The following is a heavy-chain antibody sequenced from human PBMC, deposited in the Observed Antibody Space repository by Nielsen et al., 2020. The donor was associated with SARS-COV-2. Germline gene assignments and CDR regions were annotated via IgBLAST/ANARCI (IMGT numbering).Heavy chain of an antibody. Sequence: GESLKISCAASGFTFSSYWMSWVRQAPGKGLEWVANIKQDGSEKYYVDSVKGRFTISRDNAKNSLYLQVNSLRAEDTAVYYCAKVLESSGWYGGPGDYWGQGTLVTVSS. CDR3: AKVLESSGWYGGPGDY. D-gene: IGHD6-19*01. J-gene: IGHJ4*02. CDR2: IKQDGSEK. CDR1: GFTFSSYW. V-gene: IGHV3-7*05.